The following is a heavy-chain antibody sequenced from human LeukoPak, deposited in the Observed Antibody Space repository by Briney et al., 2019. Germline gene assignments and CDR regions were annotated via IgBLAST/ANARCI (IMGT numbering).Heavy chain of an antibody. D-gene: IGHD3-3*01. Sequence: APVKVSCKASGYTFTNYGISWVRQAPGQGLEWMGWISAYSGNTNYAQNLQGRVTMTTDTSTSTAYMELRSLRSDDTAVYYCARAPDDYDFWSGTFDYWGRGTLVTVSS. V-gene: IGHV1-18*01. CDR1: GYTFTNYG. CDR2: ISAYSGNT. J-gene: IGHJ4*02. CDR3: ARAPDDYDFWSGTFDY.